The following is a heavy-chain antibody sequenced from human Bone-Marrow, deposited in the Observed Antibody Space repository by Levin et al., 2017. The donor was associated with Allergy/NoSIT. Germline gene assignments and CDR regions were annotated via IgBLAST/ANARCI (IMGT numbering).Heavy chain of an antibody. CDR1: GDPVTRHDYF. D-gene: IGHD1-1*01. CDR3: ARGIEHYNSGPWFDP. V-gene: IGHV4-30-4*01. CDR2: IHHSGST. J-gene: IGHJ5*02. Sequence: SETLSLTCSVSGDPVTRHDYFWSWIRQAPGKALEWIAYIHHSGSTYFNPSLKSRLSIFIDTSKNQIPLRRTSVTAADTAVYYCARGIEHYNSGPWFDPWGQGALVTVSS.